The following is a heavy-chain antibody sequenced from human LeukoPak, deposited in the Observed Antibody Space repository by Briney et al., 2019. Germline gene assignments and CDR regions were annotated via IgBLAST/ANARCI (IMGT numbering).Heavy chain of an antibody. Sequence: GGSLRLSCAASGFTFSSYGMHWVRQAPGKGLEWVAFIRYDRSNKYYADSVKGRFTISTDNSKNTLYLQMNSLRAEDTAVYYCSGYRDTYKIKVEYMDVWGKGITVTVSS. CDR3: SGYRDTYKIKVEYMDV. D-gene: IGHD2-2*02. J-gene: IGHJ6*03. CDR2: IRYDRSNK. V-gene: IGHV3-30*02. CDR1: GFTFSSYG.